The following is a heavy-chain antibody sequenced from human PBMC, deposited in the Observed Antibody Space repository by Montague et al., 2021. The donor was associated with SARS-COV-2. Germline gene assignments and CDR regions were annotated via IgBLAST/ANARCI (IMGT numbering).Heavy chain of an antibody. CDR2: FSLKKRT. J-gene: IGHJ4*02. CDR3: ARATVDINMILVVINSVNHYFDS. V-gene: IGHV4-34*01. Sequence: SETLSLTCSRLVSWYSGADWKSTRLTPSHHRKSYADFSLKKRTNYSPSLESRVAISVDTSKNQFSLKLNSVTAADTAIYYCARATVDINMILVVINSVNHYFDSWGQGTLVTVSP. CDR1: VSWYSGAD. D-gene: IGHD3-22*01.